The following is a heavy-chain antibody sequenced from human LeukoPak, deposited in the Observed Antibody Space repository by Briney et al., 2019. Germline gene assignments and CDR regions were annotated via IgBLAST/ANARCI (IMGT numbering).Heavy chain of an antibody. V-gene: IGHV1-69*05. D-gene: IGHD2-2*01. Sequence: SVNVSYKASGGTFISYAISWVRQAPGQGLEWMGGIIPIFGTANYAQKFQGRVTITTDESTSTAYMELSSLRSEDTAVYYCARATLRSVVVPAANYLNWFDPWGQGTLVTVSS. CDR1: GGTFISYA. J-gene: IGHJ5*02. CDR3: ARATLRSVVVPAANYLNWFDP. CDR2: IIPIFGTA.